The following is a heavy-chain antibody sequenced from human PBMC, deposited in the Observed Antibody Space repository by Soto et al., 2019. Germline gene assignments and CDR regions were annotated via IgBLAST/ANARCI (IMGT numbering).Heavy chain of an antibody. V-gene: IGHV3-7*01. CDR2: IKQDGSEK. CDR1: GFTFSSYW. J-gene: IGHJ4*02. CDR3: ARYHKSLPAADNEPLDY. Sequence: PGGSLRLSCAASGFTFSSYWMSWVRQAPGKGLEWVANIKQDGSEKYYVDSVKGRFTISRDNAKNSLYLQMNSLRAEDTAVYYCARYHKSLPAADNEPLDYWGQGTLVTVSS. D-gene: IGHD2-2*01.